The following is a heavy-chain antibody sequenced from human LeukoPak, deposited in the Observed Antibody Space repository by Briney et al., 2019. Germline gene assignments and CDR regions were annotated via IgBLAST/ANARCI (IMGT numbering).Heavy chain of an antibody. V-gene: IGHV1-18*01. D-gene: IGHD3-10*01. CDR3: ARDLNVGAMVRGVIINGY. J-gene: IGHJ4*02. CDR2: ISAYNGNT. Sequence: ASVKVSCKASGGTFSSYAISWVRQAPGQGLEWMGWISAYNGNTNYAQKLQGRVTMTTDTSTSTAYMELRSLRSDDTAVYYCARDLNVGAMVRGVIINGYWGQGTLVTVPS. CDR1: GGTFSSYA.